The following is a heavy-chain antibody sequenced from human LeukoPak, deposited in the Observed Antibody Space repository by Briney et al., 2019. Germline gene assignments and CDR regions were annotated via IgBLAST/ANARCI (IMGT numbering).Heavy chain of an antibody. CDR2: INSNNGDT. CDR3: ARGVAGVYFYYYMDV. Sequence: ASVKVSCKASGYTFTSYGISWVRQAPGQGLEWMGWINSNNGDTNYAQKFQGRVTMTRDTSISTAYMELSGLRSDDTAVYYCARGVAGVYFYYYMDVWGKGTTVTVSS. CDR1: GYTFTSYG. J-gene: IGHJ6*03. V-gene: IGHV1-2*02. D-gene: IGHD1-14*01.